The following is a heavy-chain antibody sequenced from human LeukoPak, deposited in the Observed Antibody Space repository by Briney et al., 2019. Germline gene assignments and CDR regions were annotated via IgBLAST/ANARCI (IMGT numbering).Heavy chain of an antibody. V-gene: IGHV1-2*06. D-gene: IGHD3-22*01. J-gene: IGHJ4*02. CDR2: INPNSGAT. CDR3: ARDTLYDSSGYYYPHFDY. Sequence: ASVKVSCKASGYTFTGYYMHWVRQAPGQGLEWMGRINPNSGATNYAQKFQGRVTMTRDTSISTAYMELSRLRSDDTAVYYCARDTLYDSSGYYYPHFDYWGQGTLVTVSS. CDR1: GYTFTGYY.